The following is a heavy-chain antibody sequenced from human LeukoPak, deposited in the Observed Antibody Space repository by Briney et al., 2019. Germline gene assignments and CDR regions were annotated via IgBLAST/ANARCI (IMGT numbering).Heavy chain of an antibody. D-gene: IGHD3-3*01. Sequence: SETLSLTCAVYGGSFSGYYWSWIRLPPGKGLEWIGEINHSGSTNYNPSLKSRVTILVDTSKNQFSLKLSSVTAADTAVYYCARHLGPFLEWFSWFDPWGQGTLVTVSS. CDR1: GGSFSGYY. J-gene: IGHJ5*02. V-gene: IGHV4-34*01. CDR2: INHSGST. CDR3: ARHLGPFLEWFSWFDP.